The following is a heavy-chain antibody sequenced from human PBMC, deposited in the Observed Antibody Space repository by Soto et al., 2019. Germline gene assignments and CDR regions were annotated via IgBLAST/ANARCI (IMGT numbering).Heavy chain of an antibody. J-gene: IGHJ6*02. D-gene: IGHD3-10*01. CDR3: AKDRPRGGMDV. CDR1: GFTFSSYG. V-gene: IGHV3-30*18. Sequence: PGGSLRLSCAASGFTFSSYGVHWVRQAPGKGLERVAVISYDGSNKYYADSVKGRFTISRDNSKNTLYLQMNSLRAEDTAVYYCAKDRPRGGMDVWGQGTTVTVSS. CDR2: ISYDGSNK.